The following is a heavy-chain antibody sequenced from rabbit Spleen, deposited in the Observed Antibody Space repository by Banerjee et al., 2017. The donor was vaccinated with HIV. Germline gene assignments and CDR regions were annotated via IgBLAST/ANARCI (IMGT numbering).Heavy chain of an antibody. CDR2: IYVGSGGGT. V-gene: IGHV1S40*01. D-gene: IGHD2-1*01. J-gene: IGHJ4*01. CDR3: GRAGEGGYGYLDL. CDR1: GFSFSNTYY. Sequence: QSLEESGGDLVKPGASLTLTCTASGFSFSNTYYMCWVRQAPGKRPEWIACIYVGSGGGTKYASWAKGRFTISKTSSTTVTLEMTSLTVADTATFFCGRAGEGGYGYLDLWGQGTLVTVS.